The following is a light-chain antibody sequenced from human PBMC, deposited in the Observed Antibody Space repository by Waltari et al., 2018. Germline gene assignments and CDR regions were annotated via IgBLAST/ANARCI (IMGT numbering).Light chain of an antibody. CDR2: FAS. V-gene: IGKV6-21*01. J-gene: IGKJ2*01. CDR1: QRIGSS. CDR3: HQSNSLPYT. Sequence: EIVLTQSPDFQSVTPKEKVTITCRASQRIGSSLHWYQQKPDQSPKLVIKFASQAFTGVPSRFSGSGSGTDFTLTINSLEAEDAATYYCHQSNSLPYTFGQGTKLEIK.